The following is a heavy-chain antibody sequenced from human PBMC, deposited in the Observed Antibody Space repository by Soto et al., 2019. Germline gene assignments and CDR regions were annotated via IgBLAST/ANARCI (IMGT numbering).Heavy chain of an antibody. CDR1: GYTLAGLS. CDR2: FDPEDGET. Sequence: ASVKVSCKVSGYTLAGLSMHWVRQAPGKGLEWMGGFDPEDGETIYAQKFQGRVTMTRDKSTSTVYMELSSLRSEDTAVYYCARGAGVVYYYYYYGMDVWGQGTTVTVSS. J-gene: IGHJ6*02. V-gene: IGHV1-24*01. D-gene: IGHD2-15*01. CDR3: ARGAGVVYYYYYYGMDV.